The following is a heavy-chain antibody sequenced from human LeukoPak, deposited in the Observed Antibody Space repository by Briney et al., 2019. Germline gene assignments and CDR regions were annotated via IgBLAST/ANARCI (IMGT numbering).Heavy chain of an antibody. D-gene: IGHD1-1*01. CDR1: GYTFTSYY. CDR3: ARDWNRDSAEDGFLDY. Sequence: ASVKVSCKASGYTFTSYYMHWVRQAPGQGLECMGIINPSGGSTSYAQKLQGRVTMTRDTSTSTVYMELSSLRSEDTAVDYCARDWNRDSAEDGFLDYWGQGTLVTVSS. CDR2: INPSGGST. J-gene: IGHJ4*02. V-gene: IGHV1-46*01.